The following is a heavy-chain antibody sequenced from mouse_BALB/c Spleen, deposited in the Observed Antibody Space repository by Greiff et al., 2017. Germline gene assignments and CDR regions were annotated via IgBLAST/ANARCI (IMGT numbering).Heavy chain of an antibody. CDR3: ARLGIHYYGYGAMDY. J-gene: IGHJ4*01. V-gene: IGHV4-2*02. Sequence: EASGVDFSRYWMSWARQAPGKGQEWIGEINPGSSTINYTPSLKDKFIISRDNAKNTLYLQMSKVRSEDTALYYCARLGIHYYGYGAMDYWGQGTSVTVSS. CDR1: GVDFSRYW. D-gene: IGHD1-2*01. CDR2: INPGSSTI.